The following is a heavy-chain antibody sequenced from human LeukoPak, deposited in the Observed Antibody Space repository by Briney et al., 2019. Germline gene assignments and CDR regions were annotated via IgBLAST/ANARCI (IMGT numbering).Heavy chain of an antibody. D-gene: IGHD3-3*01. CDR3: AKENYYDFWSGYYYYMDV. V-gene: IGHV3-23*01. CDR2: ISGSGGST. Sequence: AGGSLRLSCAASGFTFSSYAMSWVRQAPGKGLEWVSAISGSGGSTYYADSVKGRFTISRDNSKNTLYLQMNSLRAEDTAVYYWAKENYYDFWSGYYYYMDVWGKGTTVTVSS. CDR1: GFTFSSYA. J-gene: IGHJ6*03.